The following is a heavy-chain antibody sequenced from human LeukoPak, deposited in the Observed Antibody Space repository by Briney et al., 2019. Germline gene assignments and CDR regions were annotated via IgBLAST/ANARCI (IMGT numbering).Heavy chain of an antibody. J-gene: IGHJ5*02. CDR2: FDPEDGET. CDR3: ATVLQLWGSNWFDP. CDR1: GYTLTELS. Sequence: GASVKVSCKVSGYTLTELSMHWVRQAPGKGLEWMGGFDPEDGETIYAQKFQGRVTMTEDTSTDTAYMELSSLRSEDTAVYYCATVLQLWGSNWFDPWGQGTLVTVSS. D-gene: IGHD5-18*01. V-gene: IGHV1-24*01.